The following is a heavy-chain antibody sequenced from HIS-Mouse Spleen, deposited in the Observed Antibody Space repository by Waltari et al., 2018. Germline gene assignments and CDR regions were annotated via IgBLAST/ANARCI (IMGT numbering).Heavy chain of an antibody. CDR1: GGPISSYY. CDR2: IYYSGST. Sequence: QVQLQESGPGLVKPSETLSLTCTVSGGPISSYYWSWIRQPPGKGLEWIGYIYYSGSTNYNPSLKSRITISVDTSKNQFSLKLSSVTAADTAVYYCARGLVAAGIFDYWGQGTLVNISS. V-gene: IGHV4-59*01. D-gene: IGHD1-26*01. CDR3: ARGLVAAGIFDY. J-gene: IGHJ4*02.